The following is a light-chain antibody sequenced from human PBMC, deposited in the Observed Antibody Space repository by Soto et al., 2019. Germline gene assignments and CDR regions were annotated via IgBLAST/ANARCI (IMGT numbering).Light chain of an antibody. CDR3: QSYDSSLSASV. CDR1: SSNIGAGYD. Sequence: QSVLTQPPSVSGAPGQRVTISCTGSSSNIGAGYDVHWYQQVTGTAPKLLIYVNNNRPSGVPDRFSGSKSGTSASLVITGLRAEDEADYYCQSYDSSLSASVFGGGTKLTVL. V-gene: IGLV1-40*01. CDR2: VNN. J-gene: IGLJ3*02.